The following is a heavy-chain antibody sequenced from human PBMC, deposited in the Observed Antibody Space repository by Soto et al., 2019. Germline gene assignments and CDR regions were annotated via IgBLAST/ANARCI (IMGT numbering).Heavy chain of an antibody. J-gene: IGHJ4*02. CDR1: GFTFSRYA. D-gene: IGHD3-22*01. CDR3: ARELYYYDSSGYLAY. V-gene: IGHV3-30-3*01. CDR2: ISYDGSNK. Sequence: GGSLRLSCAASGFTFSRYAMHWVRQAPGKGLEWVTVISYDGSNKYYVDSVKGRFTISRDNSKNTLYLQMNSLRAEDTAVYYCARELYYYDSSGYLAYWGQGALVTVSS.